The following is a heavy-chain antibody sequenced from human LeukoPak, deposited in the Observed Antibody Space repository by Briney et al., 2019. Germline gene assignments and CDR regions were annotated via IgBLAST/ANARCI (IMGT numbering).Heavy chain of an antibody. J-gene: IGHJ4*02. D-gene: IGHD3-22*01. CDR3: AKNSIDSSGSVIPWKQ. V-gene: IGHV3-23*01. CDR1: GFTFSSYA. CDR2: ISGSGGST. Sequence: GGSLRLSCAASGFTFSSYAMSWVRQAPGKGLEWVSAISGSGGSTYYADSVKGRFTISRDNSKNTLYLQMNSLRAEDTAVYYCAKNSIDSSGSVIPWKQWGQGTLVTVSS.